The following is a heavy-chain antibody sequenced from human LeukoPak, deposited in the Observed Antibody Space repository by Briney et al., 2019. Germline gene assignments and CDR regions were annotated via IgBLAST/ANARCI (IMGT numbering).Heavy chain of an antibody. D-gene: IGHD3-10*01. CDR1: GGSISSGSYY. CDR2: IYTSGST. Sequence: SETLSLTCTVSGGSISSGSYYWSWIRQPAGKGLEWIGRIYTSGSTNYNPSLKSRVTISVDTSKNQFSLKLSSVTAADTAVYYCAREDYYGSGSYYYYFDYWGQGTLVTVSS. CDR3: AREDYYGSGSYYYYFDY. J-gene: IGHJ4*02. V-gene: IGHV4-61*02.